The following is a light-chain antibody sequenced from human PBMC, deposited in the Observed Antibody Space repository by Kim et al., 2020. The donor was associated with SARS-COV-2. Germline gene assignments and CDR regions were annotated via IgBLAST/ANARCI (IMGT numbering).Light chain of an antibody. CDR1: SSDVGDYNY. CDR2: DVT. J-gene: IGLJ2*01. V-gene: IGLV2-14*03. Sequence: QSALTQPASVSGSPGQSITISCTGTSSDVGDYNYVSWYQQHPGKAPKLMIYDVTNRPSGISNRFSGSKSGTTASLTISGLQAEDEAAYYCSSYTSSNSVVFGGGTQLTVL. CDR3: SSYTSSNSVV.